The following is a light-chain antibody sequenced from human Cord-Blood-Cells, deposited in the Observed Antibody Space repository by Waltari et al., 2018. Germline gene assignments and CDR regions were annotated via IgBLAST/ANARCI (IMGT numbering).Light chain of an antibody. J-gene: IGKJ5*01. CDR2: GAY. CDR1: QSVSSN. Sequence: EIVMTQSPATLSVSPGERATLSCRASQSVSSNLAWYQQKPGQAPRLLIYGAYTRATCIPAKFSGSGSGTEFTLTISSLQSEDFAVYYCQQYNNWPPITFGQGTRLEIK. CDR3: QQYNNWPPIT. V-gene: IGKV3-15*01.